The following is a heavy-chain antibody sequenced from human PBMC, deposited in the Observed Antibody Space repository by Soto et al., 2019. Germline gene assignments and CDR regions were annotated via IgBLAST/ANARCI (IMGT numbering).Heavy chain of an antibody. V-gene: IGHV3-53*01. CDR1: GFTVSSNY. Sequence: LRLSCAASGFTVSSNYMSWVRQAPGKGLEWVSVIYSGGSTYYADSVKGRFTISRDNSKNTLYLQMNSLRAEDTAVYYCARLSNYSSGWYGAFDIWGQGTMVTVSS. J-gene: IGHJ3*02. D-gene: IGHD6-19*01. CDR2: IYSGGST. CDR3: ARLSNYSSGWYGAFDI.